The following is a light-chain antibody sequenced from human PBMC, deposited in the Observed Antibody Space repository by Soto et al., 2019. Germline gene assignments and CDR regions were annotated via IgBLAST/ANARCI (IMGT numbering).Light chain of an antibody. CDR2: GAS. CDR1: QSVSSSY. V-gene: IGKV3-20*01. J-gene: IGKJ3*01. CDR3: QQYGSSLCT. Sequence: EIVLTQSPGTLSLSPGERATLSCRASQSVSSSYSAWYQQKPGQAHRLLIYGASSRSTGIPDGFSGSGSGTDFTLTISSLEPEDFAVYYCQQYGSSLCTFGHGTKVDIK.